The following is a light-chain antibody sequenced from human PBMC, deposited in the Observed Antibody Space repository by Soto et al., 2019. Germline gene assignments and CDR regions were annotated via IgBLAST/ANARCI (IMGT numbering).Light chain of an antibody. CDR1: SSNLGSNT. Sequence: QLVLTQPPSASGTPGQRVTISCSGSSSNLGSNTVNWYQQLPGAAPKLLIYFSNQRPSGVPDRFSGSKSGTSASLAISGLQSEDEADYYCAAWDDSLNGPVFGGGTKLTVL. J-gene: IGLJ2*01. V-gene: IGLV1-44*01. CDR2: FSN. CDR3: AAWDDSLNGPV.